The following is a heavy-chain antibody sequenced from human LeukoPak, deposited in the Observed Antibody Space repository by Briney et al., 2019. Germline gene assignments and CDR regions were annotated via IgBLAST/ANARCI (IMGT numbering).Heavy chain of an antibody. CDR3: ARDGMITMVRGVYY. D-gene: IGHD3-10*01. V-gene: IGHV4-38-2*02. J-gene: IGHJ4*02. Sequence: LETLSLTCTVSGYSISSGYYWGWIRQPPGKGLEWIGSIYHSGSTYYNPSLKSRVTISVDTSKNQFSLKLSSVTAADTAVYYCARDGMITMVRGVYYWGQGTLVTVSS. CDR2: IYHSGST. CDR1: GYSISSGYY.